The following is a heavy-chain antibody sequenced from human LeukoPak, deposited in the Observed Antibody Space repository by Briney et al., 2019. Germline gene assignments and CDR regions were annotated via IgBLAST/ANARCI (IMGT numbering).Heavy chain of an antibody. D-gene: IGHD5-18*01. J-gene: IGHJ4*02. V-gene: IGHV3-74*01. Sequence: GGSLRLSCAASGLTFGNYWMHWVRQAPGKGLVWVSRFNSDGITTSYADSGKGRFTISRDNSKNTLYLQMNSLRAEDTAVYYCANGGYSYGQFYYFDYWGQGTLVTVSS. CDR3: ANGGYSYGQFYYFDY. CDR1: GLTFGNYW. CDR2: FNSDGITT.